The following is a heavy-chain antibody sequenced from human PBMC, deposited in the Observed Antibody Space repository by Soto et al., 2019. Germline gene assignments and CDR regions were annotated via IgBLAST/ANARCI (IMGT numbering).Heavy chain of an antibody. CDR3: AKVDYDFWSGYLDY. D-gene: IGHD3-3*01. CDR2: ISGSGGST. CDR1: GFTFSSYA. Sequence: PGGSLRLSCAASGFTFSSYAMSWVRQAPGKGLEWVSAISGSGGSTYYADSVKGRFTISRDNSKNTLYLQMNSLRAEDTAVYYCAKVDYDFWSGYLDYWGQGTLVTFSS. J-gene: IGHJ4*02. V-gene: IGHV3-23*01.